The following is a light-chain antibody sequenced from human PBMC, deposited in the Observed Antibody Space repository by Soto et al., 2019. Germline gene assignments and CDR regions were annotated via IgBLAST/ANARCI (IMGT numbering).Light chain of an antibody. Sequence: QSVLTQTASVSGSPGQSITISCTGTSSDVGGYNYVSWYQQHPGKAPKLMIYEVSNRPSGVSNRFSGSKSGNTASLTISGLQAEDEADYYCSSYTSSSTSFGGGTKLTVL. V-gene: IGLV2-14*01. CDR2: EVS. CDR1: SSDVGGYNY. CDR3: SSYTSSSTS. J-gene: IGLJ2*01.